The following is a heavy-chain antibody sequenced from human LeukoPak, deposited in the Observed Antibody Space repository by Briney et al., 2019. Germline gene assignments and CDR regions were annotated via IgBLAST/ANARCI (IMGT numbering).Heavy chain of an antibody. D-gene: IGHD3-10*01. J-gene: IGHJ4*02. V-gene: IGHV3-9*01. Sequence: PGGSLRLSCAVSGFTFDDYAMHWVRQVPGKGLEWVSGINWNSDSIGYADSVKGRFTISRDNSKNTLYLQMNSLRAEDTAVYYCAKDQGGSILWFGEFIDYWGQGTLVTVSS. CDR3: AKDQGGSILWFGEFIDY. CDR1: GFTFDDYA. CDR2: INWNSDSI.